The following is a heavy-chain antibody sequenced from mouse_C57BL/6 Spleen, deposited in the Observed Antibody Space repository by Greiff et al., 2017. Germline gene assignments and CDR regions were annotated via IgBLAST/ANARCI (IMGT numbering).Heavy chain of an antibody. V-gene: IGHV1-55*01. CDR2: IYPGSGST. Sequence: QVQLQQPGAELVKPGASVKMSCKASGYTFTSYWITWVKQRPGQGLEWIGDIYPGSGSTNYNEKFKSKATLTVDTSSSTAYMQLSSLTSEDSAVYYCARDTTVVAPGYFAYWGQGTTLTVSA. D-gene: IGHD1-1*01. CDR3: ARDTTVVAPGYFAY. J-gene: IGHJ2*01. CDR1: GYTFTSYW.